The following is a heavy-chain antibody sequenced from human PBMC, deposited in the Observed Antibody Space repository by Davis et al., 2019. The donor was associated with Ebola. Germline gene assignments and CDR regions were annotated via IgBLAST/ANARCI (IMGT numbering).Heavy chain of an antibody. D-gene: IGHD2-21*01. CDR3: AREIVVGGSAFDI. Sequence: GESLKISCQGSGYSFTSYWIGWVRQMPGKGLEWMGIIYPGDSDTRYSPSFQGQVTISADKSISTAYLQWSSLKASDTAMYYCAREIVVGGSAFDIWGQGTMVTVSS. V-gene: IGHV5-51*01. CDR1: GYSFTSYW. CDR2: IYPGDSDT. J-gene: IGHJ3*02.